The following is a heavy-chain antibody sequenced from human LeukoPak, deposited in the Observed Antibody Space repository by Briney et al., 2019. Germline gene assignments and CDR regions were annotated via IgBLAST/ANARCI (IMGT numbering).Heavy chain of an antibody. CDR3: ARGVYCGGDCYLYFDY. V-gene: IGHV1-69*05. J-gene: IGHJ4*02. D-gene: IGHD2-21*02. Sequence: ASVKVSCKASGDTFSSYAISWVRQAPGQGLEWMGRIIPIFGTANYAQKFQGRVTITTDESTSTAYMELSSLRSEDTAVYYCARGVYCGGDCYLYFDYWGQGTLVTVSS. CDR1: GDTFSSYA. CDR2: IIPIFGTA.